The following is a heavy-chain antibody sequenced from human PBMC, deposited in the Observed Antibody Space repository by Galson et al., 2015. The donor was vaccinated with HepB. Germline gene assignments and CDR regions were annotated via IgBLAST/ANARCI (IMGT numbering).Heavy chain of an antibody. D-gene: IGHD3-10*01. CDR3: ARDFQSMVHLYYYGMDV. J-gene: IGHJ6*02. CDR2: ISSSSSTI. CDR1: GFTFSSYS. V-gene: IGHV3-48*01. Sequence: SLRLSCAASGFTFSSYSMNWVRQAPGKGLEWVSYISSSSSTIYYADSVKGRFTISRDNAKNSLYLQMNSLRAEDTAVYYCARDFQSMVHLYYYGMDVWGQGTTVTVSS.